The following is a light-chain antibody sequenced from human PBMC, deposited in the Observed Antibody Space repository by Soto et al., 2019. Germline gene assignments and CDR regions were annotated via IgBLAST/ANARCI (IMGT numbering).Light chain of an antibody. CDR3: CSYAGSFTWV. CDR1: TGDVGAYNF. J-gene: IGLJ3*02. V-gene: IGLV2-11*01. CDR2: DAS. Sequence: QSALTQPRSVSGSPGQSVTISCTGTTGDVGAYNFVSWYQLHPGKAPKLMIYDASKRPSGVPDRFSASKSGNTASMTISGLQAEDEADYYCCSYAGSFTWVLGGGTKLPVL.